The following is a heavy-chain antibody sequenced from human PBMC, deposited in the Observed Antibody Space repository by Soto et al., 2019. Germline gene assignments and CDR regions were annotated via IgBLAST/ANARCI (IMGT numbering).Heavy chain of an antibody. J-gene: IGHJ6*03. D-gene: IGHD3-3*01. V-gene: IGHV1-8*01. Sequence: ASVKVSCKASGYTFTSYDISWVRQATGQGLEWMGWMNPNSGNTGYAQKFQGRVTMTRNTSISTAYMELSSLRSEDTAVYYCARVLRSYYDFWSGYYDYYYMDVWGKGTTVTVSS. CDR2: MNPNSGNT. CDR3: ARVLRSYYDFWSGYYDYYYMDV. CDR1: GYTFTSYD.